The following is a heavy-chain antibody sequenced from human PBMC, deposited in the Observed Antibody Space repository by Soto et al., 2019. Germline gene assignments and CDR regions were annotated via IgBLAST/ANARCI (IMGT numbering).Heavy chain of an antibody. D-gene: IGHD3-22*01. Sequence: GGSLRLSCAASGFTFSSYAMSWVRQAPGKGLEWVSAISGSGGSTYYADSVRGRFTISRDNSKNTLYLQMNSLRAEDTAVYYCAKDRAITMIVVARGYFDYWGQGTLVTVSS. CDR2: ISGSGGST. J-gene: IGHJ4*02. CDR1: GFTFSSYA. CDR3: AKDRAITMIVVARGYFDY. V-gene: IGHV3-23*01.